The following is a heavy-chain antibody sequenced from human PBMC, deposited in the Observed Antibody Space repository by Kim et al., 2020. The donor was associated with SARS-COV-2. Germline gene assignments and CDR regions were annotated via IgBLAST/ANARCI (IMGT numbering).Heavy chain of an antibody. Sequence: DSVKGRLPISRDNSTNPLYLQMNSLRTEDTAVYYCAEDQRSGGSGSYPDPWGQGTLVTVSS. CDR3: AEDQRSGGSGSYPDP. D-gene: IGHD3-10*01. J-gene: IGHJ5*02. V-gene: IGHV3-23*01.